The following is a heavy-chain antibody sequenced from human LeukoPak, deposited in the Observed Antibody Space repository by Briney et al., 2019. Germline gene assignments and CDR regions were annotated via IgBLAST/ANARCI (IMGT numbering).Heavy chain of an antibody. CDR2: ISAYNGNT. V-gene: IGHV1-18*01. D-gene: IGHD6-6*01. Sequence: GASVKVSCKASGYTFTSYGISWVRQAPGQGLEWMGWISAYNGNTNYAQKLQGRVTMTTDTSTSTAYMELRSLRSEDTAVYYCAAVGWEYSSSPLPMDVWGQGTTVTVSS. J-gene: IGHJ6*02. CDR1: GYTFTSYG. CDR3: AAVGWEYSSSPLPMDV.